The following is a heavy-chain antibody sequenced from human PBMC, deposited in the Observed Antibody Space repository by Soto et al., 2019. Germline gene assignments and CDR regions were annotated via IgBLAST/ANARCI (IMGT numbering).Heavy chain of an antibody. Sequence: ASVKVSCKSSGNTFTHYGINWVRQDPGQGLEWMGWIRGYNGNTKYAQKFQDRVTMTADTSTRTAFMEVRSLTSDDTGVYFCAAPGGNYFGLDVWGQGTTVTVSS. D-gene: IGHD2-8*02. V-gene: IGHV1-18*01. CDR1: GNTFTHYG. J-gene: IGHJ6*02. CDR3: AAPGGNYFGLDV. CDR2: IRGYNGNT.